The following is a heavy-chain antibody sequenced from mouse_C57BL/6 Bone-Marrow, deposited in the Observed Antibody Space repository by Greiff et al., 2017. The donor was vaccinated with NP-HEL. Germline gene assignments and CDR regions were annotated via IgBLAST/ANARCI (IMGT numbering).Heavy chain of an antibody. CDR2: IWSGGST. V-gene: IGHV2-2*01. CDR3: ARGRASDPYAMDY. CDR1: GFSLTSYG. J-gene: IGHJ4*01. D-gene: IGHD3-3*01. Sequence: QVQLKESGPGLVQPSQSLSITCTVSGFSLTSYGVHWVRQSPGKGLEWLGVIWSGGSTDYNAAFISRLSISKDNSKSQVFFKMNSLQADDTAIYYCARGRASDPYAMDYWGQGTSVTVSS.